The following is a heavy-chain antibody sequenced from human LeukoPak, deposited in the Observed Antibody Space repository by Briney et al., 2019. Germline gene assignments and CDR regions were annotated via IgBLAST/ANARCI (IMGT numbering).Heavy chain of an antibody. Sequence: SETLSLTCTVSGGSISDGNYFWGWIRQPPGRGLEWIATIYYNGRTYYNPSLKSRVTISVDTSQNQFSLKLSPVTAADTAVYYCARHWGSGFVSFDYWGQGTLVTVSS. V-gene: IGHV4-39*01. CDR1: GGSISDGNYF. J-gene: IGHJ4*02. D-gene: IGHD6-19*01. CDR3: ARHWGSGFVSFDY. CDR2: IYYNGRT.